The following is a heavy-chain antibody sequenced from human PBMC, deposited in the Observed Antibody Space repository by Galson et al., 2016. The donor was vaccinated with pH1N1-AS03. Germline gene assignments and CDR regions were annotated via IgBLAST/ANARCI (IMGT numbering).Heavy chain of an antibody. CDR1: GGSFNNYY. CDR2: IFHSGST. D-gene: IGHD1-26*01. V-gene: IGHV4-31*01. J-gene: IGHJ4*02. CDR3: ARQDSGAYYLDS. Sequence: TLSLTCAVYGGSFNNYYWNWIRQLPGKGLEWIGYIFHSGSTYYNPSLESLVSISVDTSKNQFSLKLKSVTAADTAVYYCARQDSGAYYLDSWGPGTLVTVSS.